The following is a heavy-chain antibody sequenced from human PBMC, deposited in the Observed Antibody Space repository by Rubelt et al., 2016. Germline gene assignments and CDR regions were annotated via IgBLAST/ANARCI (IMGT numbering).Heavy chain of an antibody. Sequence: QVQLVQSGAEVKKPGASVKVSCKVSGYTFTELSMHWVRQAPGKGLEWMGGFGPEDGETIYAQRFQSRVTMSEDTSTDTAYLELSSLRSEDTAVYYCATGQSSSGCDYWGQGTLVTVSS. CDR2: FGPEDGET. J-gene: IGHJ4*02. V-gene: IGHV1-24*01. CDR3: ATGQSSSGCDY. CDR1: GYTFTELS. D-gene: IGHD6-19*01.